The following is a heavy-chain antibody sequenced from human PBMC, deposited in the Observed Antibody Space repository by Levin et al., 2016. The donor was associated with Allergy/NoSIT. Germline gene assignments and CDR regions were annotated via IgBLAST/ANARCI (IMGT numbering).Heavy chain of an antibody. CDR1: GFNVGDIY. J-gene: IGHJ4*02. D-gene: IGHD3/OR15-3a*01. CDR3: ATVKGDWGPFDS. Sequence: GESLKISCAASGFNVGDIYMGWVRQAPGKGLEWVSVIYRRGTTLYADSVKGRFTISRDTSKNTLNLQMNSLRAEDTAVYYCATVKGDWGPFDSWGQGILVTVSS. CDR2: IYRRGTT. V-gene: IGHV3-66*01.